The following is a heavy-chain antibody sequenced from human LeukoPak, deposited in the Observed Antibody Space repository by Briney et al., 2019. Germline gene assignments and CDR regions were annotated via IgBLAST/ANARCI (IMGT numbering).Heavy chain of an antibody. J-gene: IGHJ6*02. CDR1: GGSISSGGYY. V-gene: IGHV4-31*03. CDR2: IYYSGST. D-gene: IGHD1-20*01. CDR3: ARDRRYNWNDGVLIADV. Sequence: SETLSLTCTVSGGSISSGGYYWSWIRQHPGKGLEWIGYIYYSGSTYYNPSLKSRVTISVDTSKNQFSLKLSSVTAADTAVYYCARDRRYNWNDGVLIADVWGQGTTVTVSS.